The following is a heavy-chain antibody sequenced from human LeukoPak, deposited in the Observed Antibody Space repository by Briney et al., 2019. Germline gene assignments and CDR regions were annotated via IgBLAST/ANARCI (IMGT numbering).Heavy chain of an antibody. D-gene: IGHD4-23*01. V-gene: IGHV1-46*01. J-gene: IGHJ5*02. CDR2: INPSGDST. Sequence: AASVKVSCKASGWTFTDYYMHWVRQAPGQGFEWMGAINPSGDSTIYAPKFQGRVTMTRDTSTSTVYMELSSLRSDDTAVYYCARETFPKVVINLLDPWGQGALVTVSS. CDR3: ARETFPKVVINLLDP. CDR1: GWTFTDYY.